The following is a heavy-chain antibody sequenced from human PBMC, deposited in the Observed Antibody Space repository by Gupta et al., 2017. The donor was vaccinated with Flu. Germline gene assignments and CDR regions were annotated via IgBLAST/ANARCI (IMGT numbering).Heavy chain of an antibody. Sequence: GMHWVRQAPGKGLEWVAVLSYDGNYKYYADSVKGRFTISRDISKNTLYLHLNSLRAEDTAVYYCAKVSDAGRCFQADYWGQGTLVTVSS. CDR2: LSYDGNYK. CDR1: G. V-gene: IGHV3-30*18. J-gene: IGHJ4*02. D-gene: IGHD1-26*01. CDR3: AKVSDAGRCFQADY.